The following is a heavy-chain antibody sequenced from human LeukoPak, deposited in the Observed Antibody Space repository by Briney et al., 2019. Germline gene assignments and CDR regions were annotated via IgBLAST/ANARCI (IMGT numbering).Heavy chain of an antibody. CDR2: ISSSGSTI. V-gene: IGHV3-48*03. CDR3: ARPTFPGTAVVPNDF. D-gene: IGHD5-18*01. Sequence: PGGSLRLSCAASGFTFRSYEMNWVRQAPGKGLEWVSYISSSGSTIYQADSVKGRFTISRDNAKNSLYLQMNSLRAEDTAVYYCARPTFPGTAVVPNDFWGQGTQVTVSS. CDR1: GFTFRSYE. J-gene: IGHJ4*02.